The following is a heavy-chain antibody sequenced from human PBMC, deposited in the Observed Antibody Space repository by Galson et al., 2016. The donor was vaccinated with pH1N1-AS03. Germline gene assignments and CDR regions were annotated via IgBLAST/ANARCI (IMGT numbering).Heavy chain of an antibody. CDR3: ARGLKSMLRGVIDNYYGMDV. Sequence: SVKVSCKASGYIFSDYYMHCVRQAPGQGLEWMAWININDGVTNYAQKFHGRVTMSRDTSISTAYMELSRLGSDDTAVYYCARGLKSMLRGVIDNYYGMDVWGRGTTVTVSS. V-gene: IGHV1-2*02. J-gene: IGHJ6*02. D-gene: IGHD3-10*01. CDR1: GYIFSDYY. CDR2: ININDGVT.